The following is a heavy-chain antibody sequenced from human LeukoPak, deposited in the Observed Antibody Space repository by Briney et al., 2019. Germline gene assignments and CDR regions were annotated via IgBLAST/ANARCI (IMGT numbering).Heavy chain of an antibody. Sequence: GGSLRLSCAASGFTFSSYYMSWVRQAPGKGLEWVANINQGESEKSYVDSVKGRFTISRDNAKNSLYLQMSSLRVEDTAVYYCARDPSRVWGAGYWGQGTLVTVSS. CDR2: INQGESEK. CDR3: ARDPSRVWGAGY. D-gene: IGHD1-26*01. CDR1: GFTFSSYY. J-gene: IGHJ4*02. V-gene: IGHV3-7*05.